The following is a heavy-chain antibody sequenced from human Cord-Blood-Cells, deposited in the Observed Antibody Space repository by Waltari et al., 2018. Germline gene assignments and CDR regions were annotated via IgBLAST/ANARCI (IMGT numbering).Heavy chain of an antibody. Sequence: QVQLVESGGGVVQPGRSLRLSCAASGFTFSSYGMHWVRQAPGKGLEWVAVISYDGSNKYYADSVKGRFTISRDNSKNTLYLQMNSLRAEDTAVYYCAKGKRGSSTSLPDYWGQGTLVTVSS. CDR1: GFTFSSYG. V-gene: IGHV3-30*18. D-gene: IGHD2-2*01. CDR3: AKGKRGSSTSLPDY. J-gene: IGHJ4*02. CDR2: ISYDGSNK.